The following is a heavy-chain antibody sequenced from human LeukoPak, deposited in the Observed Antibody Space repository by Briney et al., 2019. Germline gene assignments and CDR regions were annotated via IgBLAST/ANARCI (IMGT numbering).Heavy chain of an antibody. J-gene: IGHJ6*03. D-gene: IGHD3-3*01. Sequence: SETLSLTCAVYGGSFSGYYWSWIRQPPGKGLEWIGEINHSGSTNYNPSLKSRVTISVDTSKNQFSLKLSSVTAADTAVDYCARGRRKRGDFWSGYYAPGYYYYYYMDVWGKGTTVTVSS. CDR2: INHSGST. CDR3: ARGRRKRGDFWSGYYAPGYYYYYYMDV. V-gene: IGHV4-34*01. CDR1: GGSFSGYY.